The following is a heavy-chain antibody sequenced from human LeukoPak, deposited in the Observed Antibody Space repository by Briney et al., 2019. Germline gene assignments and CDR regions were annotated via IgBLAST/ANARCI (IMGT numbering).Heavy chain of an antibody. J-gene: IGHJ5*02. D-gene: IGHD6-6*01. CDR3: ARGAYSSSYWFDP. Sequence: PSETLSLTCAVSGGSISSSNWWSWVRQPPGKGLEWIGEIYHSGSTNYNPSLKSRVTISVDTSKNQFSLKLSSVTAADTAVYYCARGAYSSSYWFDPWGQGTLVTVSS. CDR2: IYHSGST. CDR1: GGSISSSNW. V-gene: IGHV4-4*02.